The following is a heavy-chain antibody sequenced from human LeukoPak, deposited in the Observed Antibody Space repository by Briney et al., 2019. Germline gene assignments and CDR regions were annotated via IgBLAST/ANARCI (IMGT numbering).Heavy chain of an antibody. CDR3: ASLLTHITMIVVDNDAFDI. CDR1: GGTFSSYA. J-gene: IGHJ3*02. V-gene: IGHV1-69*04. Sequence: ASVKVSCKASGGTFSSYAISWVRQAPGQGLEWMGRIIPILGIANYAQKFQGRVTITADKSTSTAYMELSSLRSEDTAVYYCASLLTHITMIVVDNDAFDIWGQGTMVTVSS. D-gene: IGHD3-22*01. CDR2: IIPILGIA.